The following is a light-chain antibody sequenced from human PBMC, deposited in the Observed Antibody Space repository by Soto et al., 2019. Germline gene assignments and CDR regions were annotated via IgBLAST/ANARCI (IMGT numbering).Light chain of an antibody. Sequence: DIVMTQSPLSLPVTTGEPSSMSCRVSQSLLHSNGYNYLDWYLQKPGKAPKLLIYKASGLESGVPSRFSGSGSGTEFTLTISSLQSEDFAVYYCQQYDDWPSFGQGTKVDI. CDR3: QQYDDWPS. CDR1: QSLLHSNGYNY. V-gene: IGKV2-28*01. J-gene: IGKJ1*01. CDR2: KAS.